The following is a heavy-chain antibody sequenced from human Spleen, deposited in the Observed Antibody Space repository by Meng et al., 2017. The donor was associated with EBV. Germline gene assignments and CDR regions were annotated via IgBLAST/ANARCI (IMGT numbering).Heavy chain of an antibody. J-gene: IGHJ2*01. V-gene: IGHV4-34*02. CDR2: VNHGAST. CDR1: GWSFNGYY. CDR3: ATAGTGVTGDRWHFDH. D-gene: IGHD7-27*01. Sequence: QVQLQQWGAGVLKTSETLSLPFAVYGWSFNGYYWSWVRQSPAKGLEWIGEVNHGASTNYSPSLKSRVTISLDKSKNQFSLKLTSLTAADTAVYYCATAGTGVTGDRWHFDHWGRGTLVTVSS.